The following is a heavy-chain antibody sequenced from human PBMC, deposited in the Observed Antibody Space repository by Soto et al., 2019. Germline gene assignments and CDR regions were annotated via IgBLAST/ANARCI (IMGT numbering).Heavy chain of an antibody. Sequence: QPAGCLELSCASSVLHVSYKYLNWVRRAPGTGLEWVSVLYNSGTTYYAESVKGRFTISRDNVKNTVYLEMNNLRVDDTAVYYCARDKTQGAGWFDPWGRGTLVTGSS. V-gene: IGHV3-53*01. D-gene: IGHD1-26*01. CDR2: LYNSGTT. CDR1: VLHVSYKY. J-gene: IGHJ5*02. CDR3: ARDKTQGAGWFDP.